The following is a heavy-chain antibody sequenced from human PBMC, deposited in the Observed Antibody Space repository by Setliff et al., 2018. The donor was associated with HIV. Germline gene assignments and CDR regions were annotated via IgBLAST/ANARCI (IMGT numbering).Heavy chain of an antibody. CDR3: ARDRGWWLVDY. Sequence: PSETLSLTCSVSGGSISSSGYYWGWIRQTPGKGLEWIGSISSSGTTQYNPSLESRITISADTSKNQYSLRLTSMTAADTAVYYCARDRGWWLVDYWGQGTLVTVSS. V-gene: IGHV4-39*07. D-gene: IGHD2-15*01. CDR2: ISSSGTT. J-gene: IGHJ4*02. CDR1: GGSISSSGYY.